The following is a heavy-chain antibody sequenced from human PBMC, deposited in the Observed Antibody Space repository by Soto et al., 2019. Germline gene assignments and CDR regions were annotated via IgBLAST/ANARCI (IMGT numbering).Heavy chain of an antibody. CDR3: AREGSGYNF. CDR1: GGSFSNCG. Sequence: SVKVSCKASGGSFSNCGISCVRQAPGQGLEWMGGIVPAFGRPNYAQRFRGRLTITADESTSTGYMELISLRSDDTAVYYCAREGSGYNFWGQGTQVTVSS. CDR2: IVPAFGRP. J-gene: IGHJ4*02. V-gene: IGHV1-69*13. D-gene: IGHD5-12*01.